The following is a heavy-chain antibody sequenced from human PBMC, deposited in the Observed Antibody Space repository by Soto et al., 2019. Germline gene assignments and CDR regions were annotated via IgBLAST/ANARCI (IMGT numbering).Heavy chain of an antibody. D-gene: IGHD2-8*02. Sequence: PGESLKISCKGSGYSFTSYWISWVRQMPGKGLEWMGRIDPSDSYTNYSPSFQGHVTISADKSISTAYLQWSSLKASDTAMYYCARLNLESSSSGTGGNGYYFDYWGQGTLVTVSS. CDR1: GYSFTSYW. CDR3: ARLNLESSSSGTGGNGYYFDY. V-gene: IGHV5-10-1*01. CDR2: IDPSDSYT. J-gene: IGHJ4*02.